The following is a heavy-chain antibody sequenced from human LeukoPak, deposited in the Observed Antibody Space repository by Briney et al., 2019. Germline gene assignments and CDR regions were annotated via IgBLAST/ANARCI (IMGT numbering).Heavy chain of an antibody. CDR1: GFTFSSYS. Sequence: GGSLRLSCAASGFTFSSYSMNWVRQAPGKGLEWVSSISSSSSYIYYADSVKGRFTISRDNAKNSLYLQMNSLRAEDTAVYYCARDRGYDFDRFDPWGQGTLVTVSS. J-gene: IGHJ5*02. V-gene: IGHV3-21*01. CDR3: ARDRGYDFDRFDP. CDR2: ISSSSSYI. D-gene: IGHD5-12*01.